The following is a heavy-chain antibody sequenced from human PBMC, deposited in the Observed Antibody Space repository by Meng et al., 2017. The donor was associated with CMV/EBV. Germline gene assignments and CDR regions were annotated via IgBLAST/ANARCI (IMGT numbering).Heavy chain of an antibody. D-gene: IGHD6-6*01. CDR2: IIPILGIA. V-gene: IGHV1-69*02. Sequence: SVKVSCKASGGTFSSYTISWVRQAPGQGLKWRGRIIPILGIANYAQKFQVRVTITADKSTSNAYMELSSLRSEDTAVYYCARGPSRLAARQYYYYGMDVWGQGTTVTVSS. J-gene: IGHJ6*02. CDR3: ARGPSRLAARQYYYYGMDV. CDR1: GGTFSSYT.